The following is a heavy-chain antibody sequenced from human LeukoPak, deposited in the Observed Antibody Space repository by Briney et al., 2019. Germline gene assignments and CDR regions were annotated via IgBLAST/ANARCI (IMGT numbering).Heavy chain of an antibody. Sequence: SETLSLTCTVSGGSISSYYWSWIRQPPGKGLEWIGYIYDSGSTNYNPSLKSRVTISVDTSKNQFSLKLSSVTAADTAVYYCARHGGGSAPDYYGMDVWGQGTTVTVSS. D-gene: IGHD2-15*01. V-gene: IGHV4-59*08. CDR2: IYDSGST. CDR3: ARHGGGSAPDYYGMDV. CDR1: GGSISSYY. J-gene: IGHJ6*02.